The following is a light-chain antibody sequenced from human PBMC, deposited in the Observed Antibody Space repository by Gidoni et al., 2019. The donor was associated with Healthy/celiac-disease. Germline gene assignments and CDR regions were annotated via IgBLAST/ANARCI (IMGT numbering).Light chain of an antibody. CDR2: DNN. V-gene: IGLV1-51*01. CDR1: SSNIGNNY. J-gene: IGLJ1*01. Sequence: SVLHQPPSVSAAPGQKVTISCSGSSSNIGNNYVSWYQQLPGTAPKLLIYDNNKRPSGIPDRFSGSKSGTSATLGITGLQTGDEADYYCGTWDSSLSYVFGTGTKVTVL. CDR3: GTWDSSLSYV.